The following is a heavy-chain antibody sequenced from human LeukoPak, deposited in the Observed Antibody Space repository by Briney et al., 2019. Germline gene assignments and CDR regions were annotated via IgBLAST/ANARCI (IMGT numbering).Heavy chain of an antibody. CDR1: GFTFGDYA. V-gene: IGHV3-48*02. CDR2: ISSGSSTV. CDR3: ARDRGGGYDFDY. D-gene: IGHD5-12*01. Sequence: PGGSLRLSCTASGFTFGDYAMSWVRQAPGKGLEWVSYISSGSSTVYYADSVKGRFTISRDNAKNSLYLQMNSLRDEDTAVYSCARDRGGGYDFDYWGQGTLVTVSS. J-gene: IGHJ4*02.